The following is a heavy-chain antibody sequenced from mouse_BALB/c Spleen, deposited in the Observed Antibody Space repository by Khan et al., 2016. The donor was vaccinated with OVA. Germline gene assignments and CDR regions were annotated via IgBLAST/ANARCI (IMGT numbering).Heavy chain of an antibody. D-gene: IGHD1-1*01. CDR3: TRLAYYYNSKGFAY. V-gene: IGHV5-6*01. CDR2: LSSGGSYT. Sequence: EVELVESGGDLVKPGGSLKLSCAASGFTFSTYGMSWVRQTPDKRLEWVAALSSGGSYTYYPDSVKGRFIISRDNAKNTLYLQMSSLKSEDTAMYYCTRLAYYYNSKGFAYWGQGTLVTVSA. CDR1: GFTFSTYG. J-gene: IGHJ3*01.